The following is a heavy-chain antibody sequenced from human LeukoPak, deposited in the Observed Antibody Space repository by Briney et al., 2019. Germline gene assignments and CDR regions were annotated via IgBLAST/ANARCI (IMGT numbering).Heavy chain of an antibody. D-gene: IGHD3-9*01. V-gene: IGHV4-4*07. Sequence: SETLSLSCTVSGGSISSYYWGWIRQPAGKGLEWIGRIYTSGSTNYNPSLKSRVTMSVDTSKNQFSLKLSSVTAADTAVYYCARSNFIWYYFDYWGQGTLVTVSS. CDR2: IYTSGST. J-gene: IGHJ4*02. CDR1: GGSISSYY. CDR3: ARSNFIWYYFDY.